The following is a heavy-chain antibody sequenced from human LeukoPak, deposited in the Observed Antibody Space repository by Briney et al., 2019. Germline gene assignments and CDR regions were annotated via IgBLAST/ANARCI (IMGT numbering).Heavy chain of an antibody. CDR1: GGSISSSSYY. CDR2: IYYSGST. Sequence: SETLSLTCTVSGGSISSSSYYWGWIRQPPGKGLEWIGSIYYSGSTYYNPSLKSRVTISVDTSKNQFSLKLSSVTAADTAVYYCARQYYDILTSYFQDPGDYFDYWGQGTLVTVSS. D-gene: IGHD3-9*01. V-gene: IGHV4-39*01. CDR3: ARQYYDILTSYFQDPGDYFDY. J-gene: IGHJ4*02.